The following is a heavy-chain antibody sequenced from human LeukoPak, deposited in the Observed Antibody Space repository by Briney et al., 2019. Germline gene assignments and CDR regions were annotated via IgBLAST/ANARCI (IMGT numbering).Heavy chain of an antibody. J-gene: IGHJ4*02. D-gene: IGHD3-3*01. CDR2: VHLDGRT. CDR1: GGSVTSTNW. Sequence: SETLSLTCGVSGGSVTSTNWWTWVCQPPGKGLEWIGEVHLDGRTNYNPSLKSRLTMSVDLSENHISLKLTSVTAADTAVYYCAREGGFYRPLDYSGQGTLVTVSS. V-gene: IGHV4-4*02. CDR3: AREGGFYRPLDY.